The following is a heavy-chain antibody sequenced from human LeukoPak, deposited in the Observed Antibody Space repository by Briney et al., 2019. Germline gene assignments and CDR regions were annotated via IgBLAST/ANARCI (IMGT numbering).Heavy chain of an antibody. D-gene: IGHD4-23*01. CDR2: ISSSSSHT. Sequence: GGSLRLFCTASGSTFSDYCMSWTRQAPAKGLEWISSISSSSSHTNYTDSVKGRFTISRDNAKNSLYLQLNSLRAEDTAVYYCARAGVTTLVLQSWGQGTLVTVSS. J-gene: IGHJ4*02. CDR1: GSTFSDYC. CDR3: ARAGVTTLVLQS. V-gene: IGHV3-11*05.